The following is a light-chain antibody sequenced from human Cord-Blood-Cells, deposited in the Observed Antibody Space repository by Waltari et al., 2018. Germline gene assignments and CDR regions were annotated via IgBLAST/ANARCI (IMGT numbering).Light chain of an antibody. CDR1: QSVSSK. Sequence: EIAMTQTPAILLVSTGERATLSCRASQSVSSKLAWCQHKPGQAHRLHSYGASTRATGSPARFSGSGSGTEFTRTISSLQSEDVAVYYCQQYNNWPRTFGPGTKVDIK. J-gene: IGKJ3*01. CDR2: GAS. CDR3: QQYNNWPRT. V-gene: IGKV3-15*01.